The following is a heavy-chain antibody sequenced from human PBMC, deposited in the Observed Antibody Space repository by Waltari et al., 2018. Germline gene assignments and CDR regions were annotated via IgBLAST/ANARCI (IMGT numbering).Heavy chain of an antibody. D-gene: IGHD3-10*01. CDR1: GFTFSSYG. V-gene: IGHV3-33*01. Sequence: QVQLVESGGGVVQPGRSLRLSCAASGFTFSSYGMHWVHQAPGKGLEWVAVIWYDGSNKYYADSVKGRFTISRDNSKNTLYLQMNSLRAEDTAVYYWARDQRATYYYGSGSYIGGDYWGQGTLVTVSS. CDR2: IWYDGSNK. CDR3: ARDQRATYYYGSGSYIGGDY. J-gene: IGHJ4*02.